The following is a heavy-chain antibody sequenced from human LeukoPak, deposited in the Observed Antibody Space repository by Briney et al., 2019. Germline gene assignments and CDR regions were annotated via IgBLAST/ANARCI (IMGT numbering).Heavy chain of an antibody. J-gene: IGHJ4*02. CDR2: MNPNSGNT. V-gene: IGHV1-8*03. CDR1: GYTFTSYD. Sequence: ASVKVSCKVSGYTFTSYDINWVRQATGQGLEWMGWMNPNSGNTGYAQKFQGRVTITRNTSISTAYMELSSLRSEDTAVYYCARVRRQVWFGELLPYYFDYWGQGTLVTVSS. CDR3: ARVRRQVWFGELLPYYFDY. D-gene: IGHD3-10*01.